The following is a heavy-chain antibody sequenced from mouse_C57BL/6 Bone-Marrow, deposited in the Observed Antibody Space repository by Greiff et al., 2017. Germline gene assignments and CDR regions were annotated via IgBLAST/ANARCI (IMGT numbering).Heavy chain of an antibody. CDR1: GYTFTSYW. J-gene: IGHJ4*01. CDR3: ARWDSKCALYAMDY. CDR2: IYPGSGST. V-gene: IGHV1-55*01. D-gene: IGHD2-5*01. Sequence: QVQLQQPGAELVKPGASVKMSCKASGYTFTSYWITWVKQRPGQGLEWIGDIYPGSGSTNYNEKFKSKATLTVDTSSSTAYMQLSRLTSEVSAVSVCARWDSKCALYAMDYWGQGTSVPVSS.